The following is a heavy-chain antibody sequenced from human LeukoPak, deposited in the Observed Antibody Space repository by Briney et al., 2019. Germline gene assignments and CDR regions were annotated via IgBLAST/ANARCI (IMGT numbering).Heavy chain of an antibody. CDR1: GGSISSYY. V-gene: IGHV4-4*07. CDR3: ARHHGSCSITRCSVDFDY. CDR2: IYASGNT. J-gene: IGHJ4*02. D-gene: IGHD2-2*01. Sequence: SETLSLTCTVSGGSISSYYWSWVRQPAGKGLEWIGRIYASGNTNYNPSLKGRVTMSLDTSKNQFSLKLSSVTAADTAVYYCARHHGSCSITRCSVDFDYWGQGTLVTVSS.